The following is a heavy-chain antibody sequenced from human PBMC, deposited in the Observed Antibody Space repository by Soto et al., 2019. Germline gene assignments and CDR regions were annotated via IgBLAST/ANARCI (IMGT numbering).Heavy chain of an antibody. CDR3: ARGVYSYGFKPDEFHY. Sequence: PVGSLRLSCAASGFTFSSYAMHWVRQAPGKGLEWVAVISYDGSNKYYADSVKGRFTISRDNSKNTLYLQMNSLRAEDTAVYYCARGVYSYGFKPDEFHYSGPGTIVTV. V-gene: IGHV3-30-3*01. J-gene: IGHJ4*02. CDR2: ISYDGSNK. D-gene: IGHD5-18*01. CDR1: GFTFSSYA.